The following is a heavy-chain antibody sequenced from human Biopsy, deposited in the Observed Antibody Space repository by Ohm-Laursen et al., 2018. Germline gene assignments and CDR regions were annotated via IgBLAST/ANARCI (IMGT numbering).Heavy chain of an antibody. CDR3: ARSRGSSGIATIYYYGMDV. D-gene: IGHD3-10*01. J-gene: IGHJ6*02. CDR2: INSSSDNI. Sequence: SLRLSCSASGFTLSSYSMNWVRQTPGKGLEWVSTINSSSDNIYYVDSVKGRFTISRDNAKNSLYLQMNSLRAEDTAVYYCARSRGSSGIATIYYYGMDVWGQGTTVTVSS. CDR1: GFTLSSYS. V-gene: IGHV3-21*01.